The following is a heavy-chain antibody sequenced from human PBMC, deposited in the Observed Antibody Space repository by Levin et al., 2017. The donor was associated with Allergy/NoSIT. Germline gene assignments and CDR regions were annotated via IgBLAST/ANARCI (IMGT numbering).Heavy chain of an antibody. CDR1: GGSFSGYY. J-gene: IGHJ6*02. D-gene: IGHD3-3*01. CDR3: ARGTRFLEWLLFPDYYYYGMDV. Sequence: SQTLSLTCAVYGGSFSGYYWSWIRQPPGKGLEWIGEINHSGSTNYNPSLKSRVTISVDTSKNQFSLKLSSVTAADTAVYYCARGTRFLEWLLFPDYYYYGMDVWGQGTTVTVSS. V-gene: IGHV4-34*01. CDR2: INHSGST.